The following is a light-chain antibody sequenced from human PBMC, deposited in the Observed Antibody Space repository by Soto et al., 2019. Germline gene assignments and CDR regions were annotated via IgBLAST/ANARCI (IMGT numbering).Light chain of an antibody. Sequence: EIVMTQSPATLSVSPGETATLSCRASESVSTNLAWYQQKPGQAPRLLIYGSSTRATGIPARFSGSGSGTEFTLTISSLQSEDFALYHCQQYNNWPNTFGQGTKLEIK. CDR2: GSS. CDR1: ESVSTN. V-gene: IGKV3-15*01. CDR3: QQYNNWPNT. J-gene: IGKJ2*01.